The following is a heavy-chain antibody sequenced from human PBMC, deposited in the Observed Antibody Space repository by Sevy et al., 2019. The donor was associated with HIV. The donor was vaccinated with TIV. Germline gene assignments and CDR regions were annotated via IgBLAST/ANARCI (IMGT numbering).Heavy chain of an antibody. J-gene: IGHJ6*02. Sequence: GSLRLSCAASGFTFSSYDMHWVRQATGKGLEWVSAIGTAGVTYYPGSVKGRFTISRETAKNPLYLQMNSLRAGDTAEYYCARGYGDGYYDFWSGYLNGMDVWGQGTTVTVSS. CDR2: IGTAGVT. V-gene: IGHV3-13*01. CDR1: GFTFSSYD. CDR3: ARGYGDGYYDFWSGYLNGMDV. D-gene: IGHD3-3*01.